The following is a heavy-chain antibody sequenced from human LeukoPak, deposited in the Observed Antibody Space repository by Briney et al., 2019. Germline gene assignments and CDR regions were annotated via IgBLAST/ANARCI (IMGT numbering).Heavy chain of an antibody. CDR1: GFTFSSYW. D-gene: IGHD3-10*01. CDR2: IKVDGSEE. Sequence: GGSLRLSCAASGFTFSSYWMSWVRQTPEKGLEWVANIKVDGSEEYYVDSVNGRFTVSRDNAKNSLYLQMNSLRAEDTAVYYCARDSGIRTVDYWGQGTLVTVSS. CDR3: ARDSGIRTVDY. J-gene: IGHJ4*02. V-gene: IGHV3-7*01.